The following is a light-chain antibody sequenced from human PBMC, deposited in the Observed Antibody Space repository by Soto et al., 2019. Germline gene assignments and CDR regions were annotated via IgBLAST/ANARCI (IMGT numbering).Light chain of an antibody. V-gene: IGLV2-8*01. CDR1: SSDVGGYNY. CDR2: EVS. Sequence: QSALTQPPSASGSPGQSVTISCTGTSSDVGGYNYVSWYQQHPGNAPKLMIYEVSKRPSGVPDRFSGSKSGNTASLTVSGLQAEDEAVYYCSSYAGSNILSVVFGGGTKLTVL. CDR3: SSYAGSNILSVV. J-gene: IGLJ2*01.